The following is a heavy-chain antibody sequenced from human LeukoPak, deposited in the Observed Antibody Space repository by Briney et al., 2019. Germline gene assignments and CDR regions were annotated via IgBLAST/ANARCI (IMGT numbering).Heavy chain of an antibody. CDR1: GYTFTGYH. J-gene: IGHJ4*02. D-gene: IGHD2-2*01. CDR3: ARDYCSSTSCLFDY. V-gene: IGHV1-2*06. Sequence: ASVKVSCKASGYTFTGYHMHWVRQAPGQGLEWMGRINPNSGDTNYAQNFQGRVTMTRDTSISTAYMELSRLRSDDTAVYYCARDYCSSTSCLFDYWGQGTLVAVSS. CDR2: INPNSGDT.